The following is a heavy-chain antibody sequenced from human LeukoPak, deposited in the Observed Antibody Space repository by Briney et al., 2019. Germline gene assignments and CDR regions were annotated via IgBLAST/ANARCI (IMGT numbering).Heavy chain of an antibody. D-gene: IGHD1-26*01. V-gene: IGHV1-18*01. CDR3: ARLVGATNGDAFDI. Sequence: ASVKVSCKASGYTFTSYGISWVRQAPGQGLEWMGWISAYNGNTNYAQKLQGRVTMTTDTSTSTAYMELRSLRSGGTAVYYCARLVGATNGDAFDIWGQGTMVTVSS. J-gene: IGHJ3*02. CDR1: GYTFTSYG. CDR2: ISAYNGNT.